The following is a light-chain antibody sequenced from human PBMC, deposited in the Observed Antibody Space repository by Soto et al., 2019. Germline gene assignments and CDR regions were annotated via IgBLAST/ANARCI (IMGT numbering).Light chain of an antibody. CDR1: QSINNR. CDR2: DAS. V-gene: IGKV1-5*01. Sequence: DVQMTQSPSSLSASVGYRVTITCRASQSINNRLAWYQQKPGQAPKFLIYDASTLETGVPSRFSGSASGTEFTLTISGLQPEDVASYYCQQYDTYPLTFGGGTKVELK. CDR3: QQYDTYPLT. J-gene: IGKJ4*01.